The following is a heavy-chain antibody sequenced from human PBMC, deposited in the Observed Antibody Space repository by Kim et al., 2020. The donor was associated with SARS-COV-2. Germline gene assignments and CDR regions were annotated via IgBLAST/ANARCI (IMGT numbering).Heavy chain of an antibody. J-gene: IGHJ4*02. CDR2: INHSGST. V-gene: IGHV4-34*01. CDR3: AGESPVWATSY. D-gene: IGHD3-16*01. Sequence: SETLSLTCAVYGGSFSGYYWSWIRQPPGKGLEWIGEINHSGSTNYNPSLKSRVTISVDTSKNQFSLKLSSVTAADTAVYYCAGESPVWATSYWGQGTLVTVSS. CDR1: GGSFSGYY.